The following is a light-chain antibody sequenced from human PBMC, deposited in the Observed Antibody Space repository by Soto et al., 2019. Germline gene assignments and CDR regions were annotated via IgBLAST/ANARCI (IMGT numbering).Light chain of an antibody. V-gene: IGKV1-5*01. CDR1: QSISSW. Sequence: DIQMTQSPSTLSASVGDRVTITCRASQSISSWLAWYQQKPGKAPKLLIYDASSLESGVPSRFSGSGSGTEFTLTISSLQPDDFATYYCQQYGSSPAFGPGTKVDIK. CDR2: DAS. CDR3: QQYGSSPA. J-gene: IGKJ3*01.